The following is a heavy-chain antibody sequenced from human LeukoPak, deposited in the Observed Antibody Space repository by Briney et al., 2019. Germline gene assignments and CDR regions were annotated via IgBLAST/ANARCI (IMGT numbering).Heavy chain of an antibody. D-gene: IGHD3-3*01. CDR2: I. CDR3: ARDKRSIGVDAFDI. CDR1: GFTFSSYS. V-gene: IGHV3-48*01. J-gene: IGHJ3*02. Sequence: GGSLRLSCAASGFTFSSYSMNWVRQAPGKGLEGVSYIKGRFTISRDNAKNSLYLQMNSLRAEDTAVYYCARDKRSIGVDAFDIWGQGTMVTVSS.